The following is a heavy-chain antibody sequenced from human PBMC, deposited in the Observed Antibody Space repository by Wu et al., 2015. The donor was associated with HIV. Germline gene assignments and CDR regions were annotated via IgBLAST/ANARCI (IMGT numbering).Heavy chain of an antibody. CDR3: ARLRYYYGSGSYSGVDY. J-gene: IGHJ4*02. D-gene: IGHD3-10*01. V-gene: IGHV1-18*01. Sequence: QVQLVQSGAEVKKPGASVKVSCKTSGYTFTSYGISWVRQAPGQGLEWMGWISAYNGNTNYAQKLQGRVTMTTDTSTSTAYMELRSLRSDDTAVYYCARLRYYYGSGSYSGVDYWGQGTLVTVSS. CDR2: ISAYNGNT. CDR1: GYTFTSYG.